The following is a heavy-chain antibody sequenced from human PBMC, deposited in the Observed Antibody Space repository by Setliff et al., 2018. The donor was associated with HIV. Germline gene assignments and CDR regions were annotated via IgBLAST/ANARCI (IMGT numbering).Heavy chain of an antibody. CDR1: GYTFTNYF. V-gene: IGHV1-46*01. CDR2: IYPRGGGT. Sequence: ASVKVSCKASGYTFTNYFVHWVRQAPGQGLEWMGIIYPRGGGTTYAQTFQGRATMTSDTSTSTVYMELSSLRSEDTAVYYCARVWFGETIFDYWGQGTLVTVSS. J-gene: IGHJ4*02. D-gene: IGHD3-10*01. CDR3: ARVWFGETIFDY.